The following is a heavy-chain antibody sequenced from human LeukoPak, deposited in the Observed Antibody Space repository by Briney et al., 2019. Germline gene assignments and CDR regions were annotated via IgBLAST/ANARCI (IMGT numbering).Heavy chain of an antibody. D-gene: IGHD2-15*01. CDR1: GYTFTSYD. Sequence: ASVKVSCKASGYTFTSYDINWVRQATEQGLEWMGWMNPNSGNTGYAQKFQGRVTMTRNTSISAAYMELSSLRSEDTAVYYCARSPPLGYCSGGSCYDEYNWFDPWGQGTLVTVSS. J-gene: IGHJ5*02. V-gene: IGHV1-8*01. CDR2: MNPNSGNT. CDR3: ARSPPLGYCSGGSCYDEYNWFDP.